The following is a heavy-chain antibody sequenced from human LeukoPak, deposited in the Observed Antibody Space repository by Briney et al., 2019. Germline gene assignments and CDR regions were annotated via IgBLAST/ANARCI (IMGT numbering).Heavy chain of an antibody. D-gene: IGHD3-10*01. Sequence: GGSLRLSCAGSGFSFSSYGMHWVRQAPGKGLEWVSAISGSGGSTYYADSVKGRFTISRDNSKNTLYLQMNNLRAEDTAVYYCAKTRGSGPFDYWGQGTLVTVSS. CDR3: AKTRGSGPFDY. CDR2: ISGSGGST. J-gene: IGHJ4*02. CDR1: GFSFSSYG. V-gene: IGHV3-23*01.